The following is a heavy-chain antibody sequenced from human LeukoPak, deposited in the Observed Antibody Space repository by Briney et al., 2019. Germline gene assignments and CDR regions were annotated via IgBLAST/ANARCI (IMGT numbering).Heavy chain of an antibody. D-gene: IGHD1-7*01. CDR2: IIPIFGTA. J-gene: IGHJ6*03. CDR3: ARGTNQGYYYYMDV. V-gene: IGHV1-69*05. Sequence: ASVKVSCKASGGTFSSYAISWVRQAPGQGLEWMGGIIPIFGTANYAQKFQGRGTITTDESTTTAYMELSILRSEDTAVYYCARGTNQGYYYYMDVWGKGTTVTVSS. CDR1: GGTFSSYA.